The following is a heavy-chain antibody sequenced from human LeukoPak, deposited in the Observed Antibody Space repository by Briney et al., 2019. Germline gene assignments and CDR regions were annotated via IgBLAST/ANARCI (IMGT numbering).Heavy chain of an antibody. CDR1: GFTVGSNC. J-gene: IGHJ4*02. Sequence: SGGSLRLSCAASGFTVGSNCMNWVRQAPGKGFEWVSSIYSGGSTDYADSVKGRFTISRDSSKNTVYLQMNSLRSDDTAVYYCAGNNYASGTFLVYWGQGTLVTVSS. V-gene: IGHV3-66*02. D-gene: IGHD3-10*01. CDR3: AGNNYASGTFLVY. CDR2: IYSGGST.